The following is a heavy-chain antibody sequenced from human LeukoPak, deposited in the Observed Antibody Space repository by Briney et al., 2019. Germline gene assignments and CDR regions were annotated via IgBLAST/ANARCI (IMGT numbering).Heavy chain of an antibody. V-gene: IGHV1-2*02. Sequence: GASVKVSCKASGYTFTGYYMYWVRQAPGQGLEWMGWINPNSGDTKYAQKFQGRVTMTRDTSITTAYMELRRLRSDDTAVYYCAPSNAYYSDYWGQGTLVTASS. CDR1: GYTFTGYY. CDR2: INPNSGDT. CDR3: APSNAYYSDY. J-gene: IGHJ4*02. D-gene: IGHD3-16*01.